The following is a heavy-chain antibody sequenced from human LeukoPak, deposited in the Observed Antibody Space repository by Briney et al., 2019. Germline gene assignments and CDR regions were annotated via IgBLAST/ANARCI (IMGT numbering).Heavy chain of an antibody. D-gene: IGHD3-22*01. V-gene: IGHV1-2*06. CDR1: GYTFTGYY. Sequence: ASVKVSCKASGYTFTGYYMHWVRQAPGQGLEWMGRINPNSGGTNYAQKFQGRVTMTRATSISTAYMELSRLRSDDTAVYYCAREFDYYDSSGPGRDYWGQGTLVTVSS. J-gene: IGHJ4*02. CDR3: AREFDYYDSSGPGRDY. CDR2: INPNSGGT.